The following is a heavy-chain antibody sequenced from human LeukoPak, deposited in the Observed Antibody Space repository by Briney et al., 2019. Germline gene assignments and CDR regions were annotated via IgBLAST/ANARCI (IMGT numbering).Heavy chain of an antibody. CDR2: INPNSGGT. CDR3: ARDGAVSWFDT. V-gene: IGHV1-2*02. Sequence: ASVKVSCKASGYTFTGYYMHWVRQAPGQGLEWMGWINPNSGGTNYAQKFQGRVTMTRDTSISTAYMGLSSLTSDDTAMYYCARDGAVSWFDTWGQGTLVSVSS. CDR1: GYTFTGYY. D-gene: IGHD4/OR15-4a*01. J-gene: IGHJ5*02.